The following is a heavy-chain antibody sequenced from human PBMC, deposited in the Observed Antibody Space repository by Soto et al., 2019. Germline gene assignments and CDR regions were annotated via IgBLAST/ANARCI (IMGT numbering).Heavy chain of an antibody. V-gene: IGHV1-2*02. CDR1: GYTFTGYY. D-gene: IGHD1-26*01. CDR2: INPNSGGT. J-gene: IGHJ6*02. CDR3: ARGVGKLGYYYGMDV. Sequence: ASVKVSCKASGYTFTGYYMHRVRQAPGQGLEWMGWINPNSGGTNYAQKFQGGVTMTRDTSISTAYMELSRLRSDDTAVYYCARGVGKLGYYYGMDVCGQGTTVTVSS.